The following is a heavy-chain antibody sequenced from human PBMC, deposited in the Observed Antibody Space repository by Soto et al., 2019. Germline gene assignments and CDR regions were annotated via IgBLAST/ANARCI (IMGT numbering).Heavy chain of an antibody. CDR1: GGTFSSYA. Sequence: ASVKVSCKASGGTFSSYAISWVRQAPGQGLEWMGGIIPIFGTANYAQKFQGRVTITADKSTSTAYMELSSLRSEDTAVYYCAREGSSAVAGTFDYWGQGTLVTVSS. CDR3: AREGSSAVAGTFDY. D-gene: IGHD6-19*01. V-gene: IGHV1-69*06. CDR2: IIPIFGTA. J-gene: IGHJ4*02.